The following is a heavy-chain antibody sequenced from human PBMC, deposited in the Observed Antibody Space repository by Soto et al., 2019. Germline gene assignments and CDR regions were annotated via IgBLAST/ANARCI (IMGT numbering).Heavy chain of an antibody. V-gene: IGHV3-23*01. CDR3: AKVVYDYGDAGYY. CDR1: GFTFSSYA. Sequence: GGPLRLSCAASGFTFSSYAMSWVRQAPGKGLEWVSAISGSGGSTYYADSVKGRFTISRDNSKNTLYLQMNSLRAEDTAVYYCAKVVYDYGDAGYYWGQGTLVTVSS. CDR2: ISGSGGST. J-gene: IGHJ4*02. D-gene: IGHD4-17*01.